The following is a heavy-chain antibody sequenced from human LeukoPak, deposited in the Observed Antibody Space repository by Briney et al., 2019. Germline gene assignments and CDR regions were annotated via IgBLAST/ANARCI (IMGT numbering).Heavy chain of an antibody. D-gene: IGHD6-13*01. V-gene: IGHV3-74*01. CDR3: SGSGYSSS. J-gene: IGHJ4*02. CDR1: GFTFSSYW. Sequence: PGGSQRLSCAASGFTFSSYWMHCLRQVPGKRLVWVSRINTDGRTTNYADSVKRRFNISRDNAKNTLYLQMNSLRAEDTAVYYCSGSGYSSSWGQGTLVTVSS. CDR2: INTDGRTT.